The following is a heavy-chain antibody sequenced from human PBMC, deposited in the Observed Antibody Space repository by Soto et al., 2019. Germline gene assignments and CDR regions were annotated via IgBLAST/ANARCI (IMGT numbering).Heavy chain of an antibody. V-gene: IGHV1-18*01. CDR2: ISAYNGNT. CDR3: ARELTVVTASFYYYYGMDV. D-gene: IGHD2-21*02. J-gene: IGHJ6*02. Sequence: QVQLVQSGAEVKKPGASVKVSCKASGYTFTSYGISWVRQAPGQGLEWMGWISAYNGNTNYAQKLQGRVTMTTDTSTSTAYMELRSLRSDDTAVYYCARELTVVTASFYYYYGMDVWGQGTTVTVSS. CDR1: GYTFTSYG.